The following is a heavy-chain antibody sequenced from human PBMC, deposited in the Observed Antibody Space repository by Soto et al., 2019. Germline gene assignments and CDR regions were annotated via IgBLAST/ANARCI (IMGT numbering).Heavy chain of an antibody. J-gene: IGHJ6*02. CDR1: GFTFTGYS. CDR2: ISADGTNK. CDR3: ARDKRSIAYGQRYGLDV. V-gene: IGHV3-30-3*01. D-gene: IGHD4-17*01. Sequence: TGGSLRLSCAASGFTFTGYSLHWVRQAPGQGLEWVAIISADGTNKNYADSVKGRVIISRDTSMNTLYLRINSLTAEDSAVYYCARDKRSIAYGQRYGLDVWGQGTTVTVSS.